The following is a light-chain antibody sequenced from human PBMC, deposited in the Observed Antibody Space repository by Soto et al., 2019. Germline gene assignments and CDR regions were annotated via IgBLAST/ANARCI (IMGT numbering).Light chain of an antibody. CDR3: AAWDDTLNGQV. CDR2: TNN. CDR1: SSNIGSNT. Sequence: QSVLTQPPSASGTPGQRVTISCSGSSSNIGSNTVTWYQQVPGTAPKYVIYTNNQRPSGVPARFSGSQSGTSASLAISGLQSEDEAVYYCAAWDDTLNGQVFGGGTKVTVL. V-gene: IGLV1-44*01. J-gene: IGLJ3*02.